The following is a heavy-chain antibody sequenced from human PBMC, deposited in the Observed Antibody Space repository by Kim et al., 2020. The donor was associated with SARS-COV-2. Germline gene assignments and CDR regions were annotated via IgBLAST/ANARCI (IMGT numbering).Heavy chain of an antibody. CDR1: GYTFTSYD. D-gene: IGHD2-2*01. CDR3: ARGVTVPAAIAFDYYYYMDV. J-gene: IGHJ6*03. V-gene: IGHV1-8*01. CDR2: MNPNSGNT. Sequence: ASVKVSCKASGYTFTSYDINWVRQATGQGLEWMGWMNPNSGNTGYAQKFQGRVTMTRNTSISTAYMELSSLRSEDTAVYYCARGVTVPAAIAFDYYYYMDVWGKGTTVTVSS.